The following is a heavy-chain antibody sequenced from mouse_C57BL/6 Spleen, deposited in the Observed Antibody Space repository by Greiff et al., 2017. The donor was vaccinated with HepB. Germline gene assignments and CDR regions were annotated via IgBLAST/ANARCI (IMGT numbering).Heavy chain of an antibody. CDR2: IDPSDSYT. CDR1: GYTFTSYW. D-gene: IGHD1-1*01. J-gene: IGHJ1*03. V-gene: IGHV1-69*01. Sequence: QVQLQQSGAELVMPGASVKLSCKASGYTFTSYWMHWVKQRPGQGLEWIGEIDPSDSYTNYNQKFKGKSTLTVDKSSSTAYMQLSSLTSEDSAVYYCARDPITTVVATFDWYFDVWGTGTTVTVSS. CDR3: ARDPITTVVATFDWYFDV.